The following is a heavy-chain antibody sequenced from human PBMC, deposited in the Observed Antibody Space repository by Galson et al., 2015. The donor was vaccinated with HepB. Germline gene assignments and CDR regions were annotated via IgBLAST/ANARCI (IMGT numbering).Heavy chain of an antibody. V-gene: IGHV4-59*12. CDR3: ARDGSGWYIPHFDY. CDR1: GVSISNYY. D-gene: IGHD6-19*01. J-gene: IGHJ4*02. Sequence: ETLSLTCTVSGVSISNYYWSWIRQPPGKGLEWIGYIYYSGNTNYNPSLKSRVTISLDRSKNKFSLKLSSVTAADTAVYYCARDGSGWYIPHFDYWGQGSLVTVSS. CDR2: IYYSGNT.